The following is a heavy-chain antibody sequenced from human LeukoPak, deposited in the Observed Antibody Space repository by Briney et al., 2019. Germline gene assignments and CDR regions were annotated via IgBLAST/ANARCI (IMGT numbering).Heavy chain of an antibody. CDR1: TFTVSTNF. Sequence: GGSLRLSCVASTFTVSTNFMSWVRQAPGKGLGWVSIIYSGGVTNYADSVKGRFTLSRDNSKNTLFLQLNSLRAEDTAIYYCARGPPFDPWGQGTLVTVSS. CDR2: IYSGGVT. V-gene: IGHV3-66*01. CDR3: ARGPPFDP. J-gene: IGHJ5*02.